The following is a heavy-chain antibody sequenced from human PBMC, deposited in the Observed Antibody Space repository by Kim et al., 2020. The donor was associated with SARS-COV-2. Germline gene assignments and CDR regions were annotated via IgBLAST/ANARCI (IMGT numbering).Heavy chain of an antibody. Sequence: GGSLRLSCAASGFTFSSYGMHWVRQAPGKGLEWVAVISYDGSNKYYADSVKGRFTISRDNSKNTLYLQMNSLRAEDTAVYYCAKELFYDSSGYYYPGIGMDVWGQGTTVTVSS. J-gene: IGHJ6*02. CDR2: ISYDGSNK. V-gene: IGHV3-30*18. CDR3: AKELFYDSSGYYYPGIGMDV. CDR1: GFTFSSYG. D-gene: IGHD3-22*01.